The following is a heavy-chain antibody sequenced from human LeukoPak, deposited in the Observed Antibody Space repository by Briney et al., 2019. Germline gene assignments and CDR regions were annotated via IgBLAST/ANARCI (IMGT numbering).Heavy chain of an antibody. CDR2: IYYSGST. CDR3: ARGQRDRAYCSGGSCSRFDP. D-gene: IGHD2-15*01. Sequence: SETLSLTCTVSGGSISSYYWSWIRQPPGKGLEWIGYIYYSGSTNYNPSLKSRVTISVDTSKNQFSLKLSSVTAAYTAVYYCARGQRDRAYCSGGSCSRFDPWGQGTLVTVSS. J-gene: IGHJ5*02. V-gene: IGHV4-59*01. CDR1: GGSISSYY.